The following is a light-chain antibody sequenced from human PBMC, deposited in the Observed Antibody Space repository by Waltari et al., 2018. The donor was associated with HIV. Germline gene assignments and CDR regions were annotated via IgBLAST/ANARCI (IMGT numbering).Light chain of an antibody. V-gene: IGKV1-5*03. CDR2: KAS. CDR3: QQYKTYPLT. CDR1: ESISDW. J-gene: IGKJ4*01. Sequence: DTQMTQSPSTLSAAVGGRVNITCRASESISDWVAWYQQKPGRAPEALIYKASFLDTGVPSRFSGSGSGAEFTLNINSLQPDDFVTYYCQQYKTYPLTFGGGTKVEI.